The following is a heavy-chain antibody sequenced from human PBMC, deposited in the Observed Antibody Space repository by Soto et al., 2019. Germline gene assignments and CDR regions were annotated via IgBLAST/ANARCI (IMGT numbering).Heavy chain of an antibody. CDR1: GFTFSSYG. J-gene: IGHJ4*02. V-gene: IGHV3-30*18. Sequence: RLSCAASGFTFSSYGMHWVRQAPGKGLEWVTVISYDGSNKYYADSVKGRFTISRDNSKNTLYLQMNSLRAEDTAVYYCAKVEVWQQLAIFDYWGQGTLVTVSS. D-gene: IGHD6-13*01. CDR3: AKVEVWQQLAIFDY. CDR2: ISYDGSNK.